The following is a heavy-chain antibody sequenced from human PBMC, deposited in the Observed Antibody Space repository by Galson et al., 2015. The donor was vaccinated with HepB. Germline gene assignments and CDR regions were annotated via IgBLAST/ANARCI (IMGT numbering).Heavy chain of an antibody. J-gene: IGHJ4*02. D-gene: IGHD3-22*01. CDR2: IYHSGST. CDR3: ARSYDSSGLYFDY. V-gene: IGHV4-30-2*01. CDR1: GGSISSGGYS. Sequence: QVQLQESGPGLVKPSETLSLTCAVSGGSISSGGYSWSWIRQPPGKGLEWIGYIYHSGSTYYNPSLKSRVTISVDRSKNQFSLKLSSATAADTAVYYCARSYDSSGLYFDYWGQGTLVTVSS.